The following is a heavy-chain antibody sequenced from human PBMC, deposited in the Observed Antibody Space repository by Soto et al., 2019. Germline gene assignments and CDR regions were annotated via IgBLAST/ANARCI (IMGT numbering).Heavy chain of an antibody. Sequence: SETLSLTCNVSGFAISLGYYWSWVRQTPGKGLEWIGSISPSVRSYHNPSLETRLTLSFNTSENQFTLKLASVTAADSALYYCAREKVGTTFFDNWGQGTQVTVSS. V-gene: IGHV4-38-2*02. CDR2: ISPSVRS. CDR3: AREKVGTTFFDN. CDR1: GFAISLGYY. J-gene: IGHJ4*02. D-gene: IGHD1-1*01.